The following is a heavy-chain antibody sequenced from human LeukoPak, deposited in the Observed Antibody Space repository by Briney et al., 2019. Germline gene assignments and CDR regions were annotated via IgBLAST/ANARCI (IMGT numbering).Heavy chain of an antibody. V-gene: IGHV3-30*18. CDR3: AKDMGYYYGSGSYPPENDY. J-gene: IGHJ4*02. Sequence: GGSLRLSCAASGFTFSRYGMHWIRQAPGKGLEWVAVVSFEGSNKYYADSVKGRFTISRNNSKNTLSLQMNILRAEDTAVYYCAKDMGYYYGSGSYPPENDYWGQGTLVTVSS. CDR1: GFTFSRYG. CDR2: VSFEGSNK. D-gene: IGHD3-10*01.